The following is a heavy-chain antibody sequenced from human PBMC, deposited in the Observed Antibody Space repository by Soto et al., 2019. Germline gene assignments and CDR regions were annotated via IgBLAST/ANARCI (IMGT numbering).Heavy chain of an antibody. CDR3: ARAYYGSGSLKGWFDP. Sequence: EVQLVESGGGLVKPGGSLRLSCAASGFTFSSYSMNWVRKAPGKGLEWVSSISSSSSYIYYADSVKGRFTISRDNAKNSLYLQMNSLRAEDTAVYYCARAYYGSGSLKGWFDPWGQGTLVTVSS. D-gene: IGHD3-10*01. CDR2: ISSSSSYI. CDR1: GFTFSSYS. V-gene: IGHV3-21*01. J-gene: IGHJ5*02.